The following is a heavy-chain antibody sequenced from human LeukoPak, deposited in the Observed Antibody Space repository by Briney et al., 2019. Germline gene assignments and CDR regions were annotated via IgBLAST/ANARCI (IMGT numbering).Heavy chain of an antibody. D-gene: IGHD6-19*01. J-gene: IGHJ4*02. Sequence: ASVKVSCKASGCTFTSYAMHWVRQAPGQRLEWMGWINAGNGNTKYSQKFQGRVTITRDTSASTAYMELSSLRSEDTAVYYCARGSIGGWAFDYWGQGTLVTVSS. CDR2: INAGNGNT. CDR3: ARGSIGGWAFDY. CDR1: GCTFTSYA. V-gene: IGHV1-3*01.